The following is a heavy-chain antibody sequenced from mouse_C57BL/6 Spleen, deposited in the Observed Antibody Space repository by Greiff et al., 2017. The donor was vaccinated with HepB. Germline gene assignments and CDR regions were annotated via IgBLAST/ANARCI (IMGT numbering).Heavy chain of an antibody. Sequence: EVKLVESGGGLVKPGGSLKLSCAASGFTFSSSAMSWVRQTPEKRLEWVATISAGGSYTYYTDNVKGRCTISRDNAKNNLYLQMSHLKAEDTAMYYCARDGTMITTDRFAYWGQGTLVTVSA. CDR3: ARDGTMITTDRFAY. V-gene: IGHV5-4*01. CDR1: GFTFSSSA. CDR2: ISAGGSYT. J-gene: IGHJ3*01. D-gene: IGHD2-4*01.